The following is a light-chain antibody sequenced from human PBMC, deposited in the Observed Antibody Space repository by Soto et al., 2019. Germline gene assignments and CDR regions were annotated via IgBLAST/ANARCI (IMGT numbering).Light chain of an antibody. CDR3: QSYDSSLSGVI. CDR1: SSNIGAGFD. Sequence: QSVLTQPPSVSGAPGQRVTISCTGSSSNIGAGFDVHWYQHLPGTAPKVLIYGNNNRPSGVPDRFSGSQSGTSASLAITGLQAEDEADYYCQSYDSSLSGVIFGGGTKRTVL. V-gene: IGLV1-40*01. CDR2: GNN. J-gene: IGLJ2*01.